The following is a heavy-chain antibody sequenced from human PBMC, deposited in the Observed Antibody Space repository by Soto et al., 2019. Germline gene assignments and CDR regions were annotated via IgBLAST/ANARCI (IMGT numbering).Heavy chain of an antibody. CDR1: GFTFSSYG. CDR2: VWYDGGNK. CDR3: VRAAGYSGNDYVYYYCMDV. Sequence: QVQLVESGGGVVQPGRSLRLSCAASGFTFSSYGMHWVRQAPGKGLEWVALVWYDGGNKYYADSVKGRFTISRDNSKNTLYLQMNSLRDEDTAVYYCVRAAGYSGNDYVYYYCMDVWGQGTTVTVSS. V-gene: IGHV3-33*01. D-gene: IGHD5-12*01. J-gene: IGHJ6*02.